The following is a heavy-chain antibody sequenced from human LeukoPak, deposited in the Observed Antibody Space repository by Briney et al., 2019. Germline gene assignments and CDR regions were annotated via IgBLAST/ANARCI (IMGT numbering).Heavy chain of an antibody. D-gene: IGHD6-13*01. V-gene: IGHV3-48*04. CDR3: AREDDGSSSYSDSFLH. CDR2: IDRSGGTI. CDR1: GFTFNTFN. J-gene: IGHJ1*01. Sequence: PGGSLRLSCAASGFTFNTFNMNWVRQAPGKGLEWVSYIDRSGGTIYYADSVKGRFTISRDNAKNSLYLQMNSLRAEDTAIYYCAREDDGSSSYSDSFLHWGQGTLVTVSS.